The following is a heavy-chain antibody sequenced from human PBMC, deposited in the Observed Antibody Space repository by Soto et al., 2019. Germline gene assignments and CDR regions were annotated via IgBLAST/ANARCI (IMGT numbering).Heavy chain of an antibody. V-gene: IGHV1-18*01. D-gene: IGHD3-10*01. CDR3: ARSSYYGSGHKIFDY. CDR1: GYTFTSYG. CDR2: ISAYNGNT. J-gene: IGHJ4*02. Sequence: QVQLVQSGAEVKKPGASVKVSCKAPGYTFTSYGISWVRQAPGQGREWMGWISAYNGNTNYAQKLQGRVTMTTDTSTSTAYMELRSLRSNETAVYYCARSSYYGSGHKIFDYWGQGTLVTVSS.